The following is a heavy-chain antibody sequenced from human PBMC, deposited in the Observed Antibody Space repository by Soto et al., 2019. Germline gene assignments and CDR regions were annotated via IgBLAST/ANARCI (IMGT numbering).Heavy chain of an antibody. V-gene: IGHV1-69*13. D-gene: IGHD2-15*01. CDR3: ARSRFVVGVTEDYYGMDV. CDR2: VIPVFRTA. CDR1: GGTFSNSP. J-gene: IGHJ6*02. Sequence: SVKVSCKSSGGTFSNSPISWVRQAPGQGLEWVGGVIPVFRTANYAQKFQGRVTITADESTNTAYMELSSLRSGDTAVYYCARSRFVVGVTEDYYGMDVWGQGTTVTVSS.